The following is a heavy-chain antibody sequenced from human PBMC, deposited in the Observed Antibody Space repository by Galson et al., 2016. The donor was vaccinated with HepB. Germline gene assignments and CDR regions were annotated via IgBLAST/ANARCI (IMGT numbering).Heavy chain of an antibody. V-gene: IGHV1-2*02. D-gene: IGHD6-13*01. Sequence: SVKVSCKASGYTFTGYYMHWVRQAPGQGLEWMGWINPNSGGTNYAQKFQGRVTMTRDTSISTAYMELSRLRSDDTAVYYCARDFNTAAGTSYYYYMDVWGKGTTVTVAS. CDR1: GYTFTGYY. CDR2: INPNSGGT. J-gene: IGHJ6*03. CDR3: ARDFNTAAGTSYYYYMDV.